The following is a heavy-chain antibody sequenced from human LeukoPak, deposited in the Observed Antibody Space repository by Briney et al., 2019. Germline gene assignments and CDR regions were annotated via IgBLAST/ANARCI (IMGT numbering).Heavy chain of an antibody. CDR1: EYTFTGYS. D-gene: IGHD4-11*01. CDR2: IIPIFGTA. Sequence: SVKVSCKASEYTFTGYSVHWVRQAPGQGLEWMGGIIPIFGTANYAQKFQGRVTITADESTSTAYMELSSLRSEDTTVYYCASDLTTVTIRYYYYYMDVWGKGTTVTVSS. V-gene: IGHV1-69*13. CDR3: ASDLTTVTIRYYYYYMDV. J-gene: IGHJ6*03.